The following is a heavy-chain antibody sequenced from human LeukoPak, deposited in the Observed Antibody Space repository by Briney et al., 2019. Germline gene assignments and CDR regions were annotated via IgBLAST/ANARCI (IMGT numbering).Heavy chain of an antibody. D-gene: IGHD3-9*01. J-gene: IGHJ4*02. CDR1: GFTFGDYA. CDR3: TSYYDILTGYYPPRVDY. Sequence: GGSLRLSCTASGFTFGDYAMSWVRQAPGKGLEWVGFIRSKAYGGTTEYAASVKGRFTISRDDSKSIAYLQMNSLKTEDTAVYYCTSYYDILTGYYPPRVDYWGQGILVTVSS. CDR2: IRSKAYGGTT. V-gene: IGHV3-49*04.